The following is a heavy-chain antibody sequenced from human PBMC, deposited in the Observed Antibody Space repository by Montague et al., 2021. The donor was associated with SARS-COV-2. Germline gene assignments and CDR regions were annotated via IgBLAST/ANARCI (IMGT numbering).Heavy chain of an antibody. CDR2: IHPYGHT. CDR3: ARGLDHNKGGDY. D-gene: IGHD1-1*01. V-gene: IGHV4-34*01. CDR1: SGPLSAYY. Sequence: SETLSLTCEVDSGPLSAYYWCWVRQPPRKGLEWIGEIHPYGHTSYNPSLMSRVNLSLVTSSNPFSLTLTSVTAAATAVYYCARGLDHNKGGDYWGQGILVIVSS. J-gene: IGHJ4*02.